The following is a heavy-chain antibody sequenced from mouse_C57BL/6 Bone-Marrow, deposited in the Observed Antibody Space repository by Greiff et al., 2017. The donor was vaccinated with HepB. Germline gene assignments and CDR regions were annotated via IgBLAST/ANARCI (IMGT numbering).Heavy chain of an antibody. J-gene: IGHJ2*01. D-gene: IGHD1-1*01. V-gene: IGHV1-18*01. Sequence: EVKLQESGPELVKPGASVKIPCKASGYTFTDYNMDWVKQSHGKSLEWIGDINPNNGGTIYNQKFKGKATLTVDKSSSTAYMELRSLTSEDTAVYYCARRTTYYGSSYSDYWGQGTTLTVSS. CDR3: ARRTTYYGSSYSDY. CDR1: GYTFTDYN. CDR2: INPNNGGT.